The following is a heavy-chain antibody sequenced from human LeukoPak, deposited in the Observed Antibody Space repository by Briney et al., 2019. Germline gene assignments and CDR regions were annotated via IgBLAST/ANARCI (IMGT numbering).Heavy chain of an antibody. CDR3: ARRGPLGPARIDYYYGMDV. V-gene: IGHV5-51*01. CDR2: IYPGDSDT. D-gene: IGHD2-15*01. CDR1: GYSFTSYC. J-gene: IGHJ6*02. Sequence: GESLKISCKGSGYSFTSYCIGWVRQMPGKGLEWMGIIYPGDSDTRYSPSFQGQVTISADKSISTAYLQWSSLKASDTAMYYCARRGPLGPARIDYYYGMDVWGQGTTVTVSS.